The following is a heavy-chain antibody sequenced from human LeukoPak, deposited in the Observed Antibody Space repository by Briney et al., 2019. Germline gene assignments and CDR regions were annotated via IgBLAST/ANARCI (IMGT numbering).Heavy chain of an antibody. V-gene: IGHV1-18*01. D-gene: IGHD3-22*01. CDR1: GYTFTSYG. J-gene: IGHJ4*02. Sequence: ASAKVSCKASGYTFTSYGISWVRQAPGQGLEWMGWISAYNGNTNYAQKLQGRVTMTIDTSTSTAYMELRSLRSDDTAVYYCARDILPGYYYDSSGYLFDYWGQGTLVTVSS. CDR2: ISAYNGNT. CDR3: ARDILPGYYYDSSGYLFDY.